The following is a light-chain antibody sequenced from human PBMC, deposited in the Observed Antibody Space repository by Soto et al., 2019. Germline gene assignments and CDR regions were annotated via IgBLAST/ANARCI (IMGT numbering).Light chain of an antibody. V-gene: IGLV2-14*01. CDR1: SSDVGAYNY. CDR2: EVS. J-gene: IGLJ1*01. CDR3: NSWTRSSTYI. Sequence: QSALTQPASVSGSPGQSITISCTGTSSDVGAYNYVTWHQQHPGKVPKLITYEVSNRPSGVSDRFSGSKSGNTASLTISGLQAEDEADYYCNSWTRSSTYIFGPGTKLTVL.